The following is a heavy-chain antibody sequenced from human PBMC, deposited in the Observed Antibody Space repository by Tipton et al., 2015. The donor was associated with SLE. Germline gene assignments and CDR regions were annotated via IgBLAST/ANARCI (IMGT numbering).Heavy chain of an antibody. CDR2: ISAYNGNT. CDR1: GYTFTSYG. D-gene: IGHD2-15*01. CDR3: ARDDRYCSGGSCGGFDP. Sequence: QSGPEVKKPGSSVKVSCKASGYTFTSYGISWVRQAPGQGLEWMGWISAYNGNTNYAQKLQGRVTMTTDTSMSTAYMELRSLRSDDTAVYYCARDDRYCSGGSCGGFDPWGQGTLVTVSS. J-gene: IGHJ5*02. V-gene: IGHV1-18*01.